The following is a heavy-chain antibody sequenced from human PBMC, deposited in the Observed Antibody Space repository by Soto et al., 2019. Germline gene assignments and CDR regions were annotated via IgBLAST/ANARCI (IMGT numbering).Heavy chain of an antibody. Sequence: EVRLLESGGGLVQPGGSLRLSCAASGFTFSNYAMSWVRQAPEKGLEWVSAISGSGDSTYYAGSVRGRFTISRDNSKNKLFLQMNSLRVGDTALYYCAVPTGIEVTGPDKWGQGTLVTVSS. J-gene: IGHJ4*02. CDR3: AVPTGIEVTGPDK. CDR2: ISGSGDST. CDR1: GFTFSNYA. D-gene: IGHD6-19*01. V-gene: IGHV3-23*01.